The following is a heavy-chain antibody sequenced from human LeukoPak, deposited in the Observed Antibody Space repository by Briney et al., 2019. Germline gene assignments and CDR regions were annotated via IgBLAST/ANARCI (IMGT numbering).Heavy chain of an antibody. D-gene: IGHD3-22*01. CDR2: IKQDGSEK. CDR3: ARWAGSGYCFDY. Sequence: GGSLRLSCGASGFTFSSYWMSWVRQAPGKGLEWVATIKQDGSEKYYVDSVKGRFIISRDNAKNSLYLQMNSLRAEDTAVYYCARWAGSGYCFDYWGQGTLVTVSS. CDR1: GFTFSSYW. J-gene: IGHJ4*02. V-gene: IGHV3-7*01.